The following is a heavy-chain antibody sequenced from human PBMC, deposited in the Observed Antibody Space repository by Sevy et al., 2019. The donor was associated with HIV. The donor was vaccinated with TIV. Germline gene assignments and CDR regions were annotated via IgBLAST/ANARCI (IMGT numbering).Heavy chain of an antibody. Sequence: GSLRLSCAASWFTFSTYSMTWVRQAPRKGLGWVSAFCDTGTCTYYTDSVEGRFTISRDNSKSTLFLHMNSLRAEDTALYYCAKFAGDFPHFDFWGLGTLVTVSS. CDR3: AKFAGDFPHFDF. J-gene: IGHJ4*02. CDR1: WFTFSTYS. D-gene: IGHD7-27*01. CDR2: FCDTGTCT. V-gene: IGHV3-23*01.